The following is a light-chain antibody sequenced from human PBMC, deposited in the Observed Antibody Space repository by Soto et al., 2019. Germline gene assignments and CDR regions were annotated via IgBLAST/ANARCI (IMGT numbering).Light chain of an antibody. CDR1: SSDVGGYNY. CDR2: EVS. CDR3: SSYTSLSTWV. V-gene: IGLV2-14*01. J-gene: IGLJ3*02. Sequence: QSALTQPASVSGSPGQSITISCTGTSSDVGGYNYVSWYQQHPGTAPKLMIYEVSNRPSGVSNLFSGSKSGNTASLTISGHHAEDDADYYCSSYTSLSTWVFGGGTKLTVL.